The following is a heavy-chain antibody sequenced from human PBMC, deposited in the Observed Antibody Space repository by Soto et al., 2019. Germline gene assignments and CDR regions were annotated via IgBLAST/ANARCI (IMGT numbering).Heavy chain of an antibody. CDR2: INPNSGGT. CDR1: GYTFTGYY. CDR3: ARVSRAPGKVRGVSQPLGY. D-gene: IGHD3-10*01. V-gene: IGHV1-2*04. J-gene: IGHJ4*02. Sequence: GASVKVSCKASGYTFTGYYMHWVRQAPGQGLEWMGWINPNSGGTNYAQKFQGWVTMTRDTSISTAYMELSRLRSDDTAVYYCARVSRAPGKVRGVSQPLGYWGQGTLVTVSS.